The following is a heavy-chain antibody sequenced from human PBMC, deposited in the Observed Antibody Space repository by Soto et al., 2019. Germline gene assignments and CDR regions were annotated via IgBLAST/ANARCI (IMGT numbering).Heavy chain of an antibody. CDR1: GFTFDDYA. V-gene: IGHV3-9*01. CDR2: ISWNSGSI. D-gene: IGHD3-22*01. Sequence: GGSLRLSCAASGFTFDDYAMHWVRQAPGKGLEWVSGISWNSGSIGYADSVKGRFTISRDNAKNSLYLQMNSLRAEDTALYYCAKSDYYEGSGYFPIHSWGQGPLVTVPS. J-gene: IGHJ4*02. CDR3: AKSDYYEGSGYFPIHS.